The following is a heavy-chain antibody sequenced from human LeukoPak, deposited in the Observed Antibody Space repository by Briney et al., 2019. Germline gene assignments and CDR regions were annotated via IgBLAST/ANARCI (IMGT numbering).Heavy chain of an antibody. CDR2: INPRGGST. J-gene: IGHJ4*02. Sequence: ASVKVSCKASGYTITSYYMHWVRQAPGQGLEWMGIINPRGGSTSYAQKFQGRVTMTRDTSTSTVYMALSSLRSEDTAVYYCARSVKMPTIVHWGQGTLVTVSS. CDR3: ARSVKMPTIVH. V-gene: IGHV1-46*03. CDR1: GYTITSYY. D-gene: IGHD5-24*01.